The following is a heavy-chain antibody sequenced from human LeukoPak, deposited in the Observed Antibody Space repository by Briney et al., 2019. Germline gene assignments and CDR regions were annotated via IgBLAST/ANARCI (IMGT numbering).Heavy chain of an antibody. D-gene: IGHD2-15*01. CDR2: ISTYNGDT. Sequence: GASVKVSCKASGYTFTSYGISWVRQAPGQGLEWMGWISTYNGDTNYAQKLQGRVTMTTDTSTNTAYMELSSLRSEDTAVYYCARVDGSPDYWGQGTLVTVSS. V-gene: IGHV1-18*01. CDR3: ARVDGSPDY. CDR1: GYTFTSYG. J-gene: IGHJ4*02.